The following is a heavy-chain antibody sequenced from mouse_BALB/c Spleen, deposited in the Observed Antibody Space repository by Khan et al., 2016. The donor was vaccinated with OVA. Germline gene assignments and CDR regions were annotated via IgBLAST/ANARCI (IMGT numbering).Heavy chain of an antibody. Sequence: VQLQESGPGLVAPSQSLSITCSVSGFSLTDYGVSWIRQPPGKGLEWLGVIWGGGSTYYNSVLESRLSISKDNSKSQVFLKMNSLQTDDTAMHYCAEGLWSYYYAVDYWGQGTSVTVSS. CDR3: AEGLWSYYYAVDY. J-gene: IGHJ4*01. CDR2: IWGGGST. D-gene: IGHD1-1*02. CDR1: GFSLTDYG. V-gene: IGHV2-6-5*01.